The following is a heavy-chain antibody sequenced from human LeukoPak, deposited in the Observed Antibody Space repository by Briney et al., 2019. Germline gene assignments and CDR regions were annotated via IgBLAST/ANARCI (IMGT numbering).Heavy chain of an antibody. J-gene: IGHJ4*02. CDR3: ARGGGDYYDSSGYLGPLDY. CDR2: IYTSGST. V-gene: IGHV4-4*07. CDR1: GGSISSYY. Sequence: SSETLSLTCTVSGGSISSYYWSWIRQPAGKGLEWIGRIYTSGSTNYNPSLKSRVTVSVDTSKNQFSLKLSSVTAADTAVYYCARGGGDYYDSSGYLGPLDYWGQGTLVTVSS. D-gene: IGHD3-22*01.